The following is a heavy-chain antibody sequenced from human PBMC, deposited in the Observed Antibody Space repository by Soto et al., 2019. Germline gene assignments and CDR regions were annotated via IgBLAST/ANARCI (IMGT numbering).Heavy chain of an antibody. V-gene: IGHV1-69*13. CDR3: AGAPFNIAARRFNWFDP. Sequence: GASVKVSCKASGGTFSSYAISWVRQAPGQGLEWMGGIIPIFGTANYAQKFQGRVTITADESTSTAYMELSSLRSEDTAVYYCAGAPFNIAARRFNWFDPWGQGTLVTVSS. D-gene: IGHD6-6*01. CDR1: GGTFSSYA. J-gene: IGHJ5*02. CDR2: IIPIFGTA.